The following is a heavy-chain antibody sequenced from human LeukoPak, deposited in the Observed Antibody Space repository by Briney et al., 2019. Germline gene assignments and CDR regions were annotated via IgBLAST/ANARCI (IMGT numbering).Heavy chain of an antibody. Sequence: SETLSLTCAVYGGSFSGYYWSWIRQPPGKGLEWIGEINHSRSTNYNPSLKSRVTISVDTSKNQFSLKLSSVTAADTAVYYCARGNTYYYDSSGYYPFDYWGQGTLVTVSS. D-gene: IGHD3-22*01. CDR1: GGSFSGYY. J-gene: IGHJ4*02. V-gene: IGHV4-34*01. CDR2: INHSRST. CDR3: ARGNTYYYDSSGYYPFDY.